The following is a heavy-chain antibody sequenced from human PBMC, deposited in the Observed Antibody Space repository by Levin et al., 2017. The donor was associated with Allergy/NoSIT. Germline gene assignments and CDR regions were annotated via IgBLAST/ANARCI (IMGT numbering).Heavy chain of an antibody. V-gene: IGHV3-30-3*01. J-gene: IGHJ4*02. CDR3: ARSGGSGSYGLVF. CDR2: ISYDGSNK. Sequence: GESLKISCAASGFTFSSYAMHWVRQAPGKGLEWVAVISYDGSNKYYADSVKGRFTISRDNSKNTLYLQMNSLRAEDTAVYYCARSGGSGSYGLVFWGQGTLVTVSS. CDR1: GFTFSSYA. D-gene: IGHD3-10*01.